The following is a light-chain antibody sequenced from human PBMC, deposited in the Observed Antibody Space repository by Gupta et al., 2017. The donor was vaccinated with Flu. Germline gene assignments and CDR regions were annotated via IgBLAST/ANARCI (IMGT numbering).Light chain of an antibody. J-gene: IGLJ3*02. Sequence: QSALTQPASVSGSPGPSITISCTGTSSDVGGYNYVSWYQQHPGKAPKLMIYEVSKRPAGVSNRFSGSKSGNTASLTISGRQEEDEADYYCSSDTSSSTWVFGGGTKLTVL. V-gene: IGLV2-14*01. CDR2: EVS. CDR1: SSDVGGYNY. CDR3: SSDTSSSTWV.